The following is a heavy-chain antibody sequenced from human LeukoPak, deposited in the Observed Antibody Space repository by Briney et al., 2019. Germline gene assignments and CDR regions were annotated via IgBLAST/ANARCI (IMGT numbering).Heavy chain of an antibody. CDR1: GFAFSNYW. CDR2: MSSDGSNT. V-gene: IGHV3-74*01. Sequence: GGSLRLSCAASGFAFSNYWMHWVRQAPGKGLGWVSRMSSDGSNTIYADSVKGRFTISRDNAKNMLYLQMNSLRAEDTAVYYCSTASSGLDQWGQGTLVTVSP. D-gene: IGHD6-13*01. CDR3: STASSGLDQ. J-gene: IGHJ4*02.